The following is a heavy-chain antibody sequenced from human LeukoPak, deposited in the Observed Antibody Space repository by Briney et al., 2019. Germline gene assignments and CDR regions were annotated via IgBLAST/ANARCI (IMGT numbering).Heavy chain of an antibody. V-gene: IGHV3-48*01. CDR1: GFTFSSYS. Sequence: GGSLRLSCAASGFTFSSYSMNWVRQAPGKGLEWVSYISSSSSTIYYADSVKGRFTISRDNAKNSLYLQMNSLRAEDTAVYYCARDRYTSIWGRGTMVTVFS. D-gene: IGHD3-16*02. J-gene: IGHJ3*02. CDR2: ISSSSSTI. CDR3: ARDRYTSI.